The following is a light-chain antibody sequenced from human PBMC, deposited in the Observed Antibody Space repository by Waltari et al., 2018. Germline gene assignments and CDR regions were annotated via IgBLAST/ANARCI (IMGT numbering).Light chain of an antibody. Sequence: ELVLTQSPGTLSLSPGERATLSCRASQSVRGSLAWYQQKAGRAPRLLIYVASSRATGIPDRFSGSGSGTDFSLTISRLEPEDFAVYYCQHYVRLPATFGQGTKVEI. CDR2: VAS. J-gene: IGKJ1*01. CDR3: QHYVRLPAT. V-gene: IGKV3-20*01. CDR1: QSVRGS.